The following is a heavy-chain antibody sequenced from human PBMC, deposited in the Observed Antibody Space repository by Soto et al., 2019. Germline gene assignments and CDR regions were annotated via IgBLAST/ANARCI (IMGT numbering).Heavy chain of an antibody. D-gene: IGHD3-9*01. J-gene: IGHJ4*02. CDR1: GYSFTSYW. CDR2: IDPSDSYT. V-gene: IGHV5-10-1*01. CDR3: ARGNYDILTGYYNDY. Sequence: ESLKISCKGSGYSFTSYWISWVRQMPGKGLEWMGRIDPSDSYTNYSPSFQGHVTISADKSISTAYLQWSSLKASDTAMYYCARGNYDILTGYYNDYWGQGTLVTVSS.